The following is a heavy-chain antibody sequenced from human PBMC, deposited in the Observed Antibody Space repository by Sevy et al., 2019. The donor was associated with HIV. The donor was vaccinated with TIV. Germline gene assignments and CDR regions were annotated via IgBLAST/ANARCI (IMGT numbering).Heavy chain of an antibody. V-gene: IGHV1-18*01. Sequence: ASVKVSCKASGYTFTSYGISWVRQAPGQGLEWMGWISAYNGNTNYAQKLQGRVTMTTDTSTSTAYMELRSLRSDDTAVYYCARGGGYCSGGSCYYYYGIDVWGQGTTVTVSS. CDR1: GYTFTSYG. CDR3: ARGGGYCSGGSCYYYYGIDV. CDR2: ISAYNGNT. J-gene: IGHJ6*02. D-gene: IGHD2-15*01.